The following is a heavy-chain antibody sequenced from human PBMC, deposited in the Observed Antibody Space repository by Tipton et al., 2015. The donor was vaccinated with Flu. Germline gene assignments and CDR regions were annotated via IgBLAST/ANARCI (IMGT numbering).Heavy chain of an antibody. CDR1: GGSIRSGGYY. Sequence: TLSLTCTVSGGSIRSGGYYWSWIRQHPGKGLEWIGYIYYSGSTYYSSSLKSRVTISVDTSKNQFSLRLSYVTAADTAIYYCARNKMVAAAPGWFDPWGQGTLVTVSS. CDR2: IYYSGST. CDR3: ARNKMVAAAPGWFDP. D-gene: IGHD2-15*01. J-gene: IGHJ5*02. V-gene: IGHV4-31*03.